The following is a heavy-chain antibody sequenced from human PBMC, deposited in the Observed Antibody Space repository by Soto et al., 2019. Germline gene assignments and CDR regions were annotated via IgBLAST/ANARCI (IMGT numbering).Heavy chain of an antibody. Sequence: ASVKVSCKASGYTFTSYGVSWVRQAPGQGLEWMGWISTYNGNTNYAQKLQGRVTMTTDTSTSLAYLQLRGLRSDDTAVYYCAREHKYSGSSYGMDVSGQGTTVTVSS. J-gene: IGHJ6*02. D-gene: IGHD1-26*01. CDR3: AREHKYSGSSYGMDV. CDR2: ISTYNGNT. CDR1: GYTFTSYG. V-gene: IGHV1-18*04.